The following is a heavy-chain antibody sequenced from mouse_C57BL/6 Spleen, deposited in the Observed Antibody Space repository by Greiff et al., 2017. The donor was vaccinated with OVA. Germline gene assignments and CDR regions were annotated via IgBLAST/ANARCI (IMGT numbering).Heavy chain of an antibody. J-gene: IGHJ4*01. CDR1: GYTFTSYW. D-gene: IGHD2-2*01. CDR3: AIPLWLRREGAMDY. CDR2: IHPRNGGT. Sequence: QVQLQQPGPELVKPGASVKLSCKASGYTFTSYWMHWVKQRPGQGLEWIGNIHPRNGGTNYNEKFKSKATLTVDKSSSTAYMQLSSLTSEDSAVYYCAIPLWLRREGAMDYWGQGTSVTVSS. V-gene: IGHV1-53*01.